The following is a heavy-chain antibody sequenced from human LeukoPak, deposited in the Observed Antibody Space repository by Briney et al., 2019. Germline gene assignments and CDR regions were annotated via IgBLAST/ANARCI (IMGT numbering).Heavy chain of an antibody. J-gene: IGHJ4*02. Sequence: GRTLRLSCVASGITFSSYAMSWVRQAPGKGLEWVSGKSGSSGSGRTHYIDSVKGRFIISRDNSKNTLYLQMNSLRAEDTAVYYCANSLVGATRGYWGQGTLVTVSS. V-gene: IGHV3-23*01. D-gene: IGHD1-26*01. CDR3: ANSLVGATRGY. CDR1: GITFSSYA. CDR2: KSGSSGSGRT.